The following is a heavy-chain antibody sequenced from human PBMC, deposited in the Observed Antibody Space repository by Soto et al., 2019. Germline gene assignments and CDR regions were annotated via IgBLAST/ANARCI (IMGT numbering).Heavy chain of an antibody. CDR1: GGSISSYY. J-gene: IGHJ4*02. Sequence: QVQLQESGPGLVKPSETLSLTCTVSGGSISSYYWSWIRQPPGKGLEWIGYIYYSGSTNYNPSLMSRVTISVDTSKNQFSLKLSSVTAADTAVYYCARRYYYGSGYFDYWGQGTLVTVSS. V-gene: IGHV4-59*08. CDR2: IYYSGST. D-gene: IGHD3-10*01. CDR3: ARRYYYGSGYFDY.